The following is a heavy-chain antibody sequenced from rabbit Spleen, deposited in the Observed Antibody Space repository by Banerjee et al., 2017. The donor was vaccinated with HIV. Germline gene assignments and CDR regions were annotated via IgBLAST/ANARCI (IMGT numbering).Heavy chain of an antibody. CDR1: GFSFSSNYY. D-gene: IGHD4-2*01. V-gene: IGHV1S40*01. CDR2: IHAGSSNNI. CDR3: TRDAAGREDFNL. Sequence: QSLEESGGDLVKPGASLTLTCTASGFSFSSNYYMCWVRQAPGKGLEWIACIHAGSSNNIYYATWAKGRFTISKTSSTTVALQVPSLTAADTATYFCTRDAAGREDFNLWGPGTLVTVS. J-gene: IGHJ4*01.